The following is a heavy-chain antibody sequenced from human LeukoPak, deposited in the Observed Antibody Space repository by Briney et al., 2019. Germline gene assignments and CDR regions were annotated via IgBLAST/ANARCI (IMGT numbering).Heavy chain of an antibody. J-gene: IGHJ4*02. CDR2: IRYDGSNK. D-gene: IGHD6-19*01. CDR1: GFTFSSYG. Sequence: QTGGSLRLSCAASGFTFSSYGMHWVRQAPGKGLEWVAFIRYDGSNKYYAHSVKARFTLSRDNSKNTMYLQMNTLRAEDTAVYYCATGYSSGWYGWLDYWGQGTLVTVSS. CDR3: ATGYSSGWYGWLDY. V-gene: IGHV3-30*02.